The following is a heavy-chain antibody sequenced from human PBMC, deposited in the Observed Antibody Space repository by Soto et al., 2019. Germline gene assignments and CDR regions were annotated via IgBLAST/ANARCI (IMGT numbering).Heavy chain of an antibody. CDR2: MKEDGSEK. V-gene: IGHV3-7*04. J-gene: IGHJ3*02. CDR3: ARARGGTFDI. D-gene: IGHD2-15*01. CDR1: GFTFSRYS. Sequence: GGSLRLSCAASGFTFSRYSIYWVRQAPGKGLEWVASMKEDGSEKYYVDSVKGRFTVSRDNAKNLQYLQMNSLRVEDTAVYYCARARGGTFDIWGQGTLVTVSS.